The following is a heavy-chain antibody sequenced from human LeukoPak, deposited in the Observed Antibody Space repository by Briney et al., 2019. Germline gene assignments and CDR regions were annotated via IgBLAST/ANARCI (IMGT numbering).Heavy chain of an antibody. Sequence: SENLSLTCTVSGGSISSYYWSWIRQPPGKGLEWIGYIYYSGSTNYNPSLKSRVTISVDTSKNQFSLKLSSVTAADTAVYYCARDGDDDAFDIWGQGTMVTVSS. D-gene: IGHD6-6*01. V-gene: IGHV4-59*01. CDR1: GGSISSYY. CDR2: IYYSGST. CDR3: ARDGDDDAFDI. J-gene: IGHJ3*02.